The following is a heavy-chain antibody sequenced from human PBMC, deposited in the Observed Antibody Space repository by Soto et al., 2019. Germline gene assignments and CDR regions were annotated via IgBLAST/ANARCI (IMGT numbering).Heavy chain of an antibody. CDR1: GFTFSSYH. Sequence: SLRLSCAASGFTFSSYHMHWVRQAPGKGLEWVATVSYDGKNKYYADSVKGRFTISRDNSKNTLSLQMNGLRAEDTAVYYCAKDRLRLVDYWGQGTLVTVSS. J-gene: IGHJ4*02. CDR2: VSYDGKNK. CDR3: AKDRLRLVDY. V-gene: IGHV3-30*18. D-gene: IGHD3-9*01.